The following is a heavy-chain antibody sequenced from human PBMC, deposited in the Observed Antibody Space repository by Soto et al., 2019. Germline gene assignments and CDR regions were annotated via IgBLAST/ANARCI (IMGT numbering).Heavy chain of an antibody. CDR3: ARGYSGSWTNGLDI. D-gene: IGHD6-13*01. CDR1: GFTFSSYW. CDR2: SNSDGSST. J-gene: IGHJ3*02. Sequence: EEQLVESGGDLVQPGGSLRLSCAASGFTFSSYWIHWVRQAPGKGPVWVSRSNSDGSSTSYADSVKGRFTISRDNAKNTLFLQMNSLRAEDTAVYYCARGYSGSWTNGLDIWGQGTTVTVSS. V-gene: IGHV3-74*01.